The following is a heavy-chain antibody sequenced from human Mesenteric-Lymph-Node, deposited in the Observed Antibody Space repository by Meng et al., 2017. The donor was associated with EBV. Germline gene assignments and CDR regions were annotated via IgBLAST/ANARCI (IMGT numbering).Heavy chain of an antibody. CDR2: IYHTGST. D-gene: IGHD1-26*01. J-gene: IGHJ5*02. V-gene: IGHV4-30-2*01. CDR3: ARGYSGTTEAWFDP. CDR1: GGSVSSGGYS. Sequence: QVHLQQWGAGLLKPSETLSLTCVVSGGSVSSGGYSWSWIRQPPGKGLEWIGYIYHTGSTYYNPSLKSRVTISIDRSKTHFSLELTSVTAADTAVYYCARGYSGTTEAWFDPWGQGALVTVSS.